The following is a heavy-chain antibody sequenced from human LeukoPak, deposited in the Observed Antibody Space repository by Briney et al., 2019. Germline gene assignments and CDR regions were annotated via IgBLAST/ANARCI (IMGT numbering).Heavy chain of an antibody. CDR1: GFTFSNYA. J-gene: IGHJ4*02. Sequence: GKSLRLSCAASGFTFSNYAMHWVRQAPGKGLEWVSLISSGGTYEYYADSVKGRFTISRDNSKNTLYLQLNSMRAEDTAVYYCARDSTYYYDSGSAGPHYFDNWGQGTLVTVSS. CDR3: ARDSTYYYDSGSAGPHYFDN. CDR2: ISSGGTYE. V-gene: IGHV3-30*01. D-gene: IGHD3-10*01.